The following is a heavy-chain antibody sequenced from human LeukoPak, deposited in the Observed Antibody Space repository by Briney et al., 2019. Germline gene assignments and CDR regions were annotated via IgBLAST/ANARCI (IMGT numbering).Heavy chain of an antibody. CDR2: ISGSGGST. D-gene: IGHD6-19*01. J-gene: IGHJ4*02. CDR3: ARGYSSGWLSFSAEFDY. V-gene: IGHV3-23*01. CDR1: GFTFSSYG. Sequence: GGSLRLSCAASGFTFSSYGMSWVRQAPGKGLEWVSAISGSGGSTYYADSVKGRFTISRDNSKNTLYLQMNSLRAEDTAVYYCARGYSSGWLSFSAEFDYWGQGTLVTVSS.